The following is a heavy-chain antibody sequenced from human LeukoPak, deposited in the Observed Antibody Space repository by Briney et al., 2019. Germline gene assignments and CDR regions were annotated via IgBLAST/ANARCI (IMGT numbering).Heavy chain of an antibody. V-gene: IGHV3-11*04. CDR3: AKGGSGWYGDY. J-gene: IGHJ4*02. Sequence: LSLTCAVYGGSFSGYYWSWIRQAPGKGLEWVSYISSSGSTIYYADSVKGRFTISRDNAKNSLYLQMNSLRAEDTAVYYCAKGGSGWYGDYWGQGTLVTVSS. D-gene: IGHD6-19*01. CDR1: GGSFSGYY. CDR2: ISSSGSTI.